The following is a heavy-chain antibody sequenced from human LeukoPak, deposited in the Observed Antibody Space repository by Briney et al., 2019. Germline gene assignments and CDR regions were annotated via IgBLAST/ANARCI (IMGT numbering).Heavy chain of an antibody. V-gene: IGHV3-33*01. J-gene: IGHJ4*02. D-gene: IGHD6-13*01. CDR3: ARDPKSGQQLAYSDY. CDR1: GFTFSSYG. Sequence: GGSLRLSCAASGFTFSSYGMHWVRQVPGKGLEWVAVIWYDGSNKYYADSVKGRFTISRDNSKNTLYLQMNGLRAEDTAVYYCARDPKSGQQLAYSDYWGQGTLVTVSS. CDR2: IWYDGSNK.